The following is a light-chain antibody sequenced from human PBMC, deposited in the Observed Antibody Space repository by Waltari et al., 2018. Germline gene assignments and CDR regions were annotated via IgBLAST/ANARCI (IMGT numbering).Light chain of an antibody. V-gene: IGKV2-30*02. CDR3: MQGTYWPYT. J-gene: IGKJ2*01. Sequence: DVVMTQSPLSLPVTLGQPASISCIASPSLVHSDGNTYLIWFHQRPGQSPRRLIYKVSNRESGVPDRFSGSGSDTDFTLKISRVEADDVGVYYCMQGTYWPYTFGQGTRLDIK. CDR1: PSLVHSDGNTY. CDR2: KVS.